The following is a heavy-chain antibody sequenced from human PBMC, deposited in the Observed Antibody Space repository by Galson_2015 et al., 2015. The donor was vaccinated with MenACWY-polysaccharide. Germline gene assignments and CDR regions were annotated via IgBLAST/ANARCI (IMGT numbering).Heavy chain of an antibody. CDR1: GYTFTSYA. D-gene: IGHD6-25*01. Sequence: SVKVSCKASGYTFTSYAMHWVRQAPGQRLEWMGWINAGNGNTKYSQKFQGRVTITRDTSASTAYMELSSLRSEDTAVYYCARVKREIAAPAGRWISFDYWGQGTLVTVSS. CDR2: INAGNGNT. V-gene: IGHV1-3*01. J-gene: IGHJ4*02. CDR3: ARVKREIAAPAGRWISFDY.